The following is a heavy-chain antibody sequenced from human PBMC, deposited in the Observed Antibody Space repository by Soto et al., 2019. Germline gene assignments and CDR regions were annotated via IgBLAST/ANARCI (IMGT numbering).Heavy chain of an antibody. CDR2: IYYSGST. CDR3: ARQDGLITMIVGYDY. D-gene: IGHD3-22*01. J-gene: IGHJ4*02. Sequence: SETLSLTCTVSGGSSSSSSYYWGWIRQPPGKGLEWIGSIYYSGSTYYNPSLKSRVTISVDTSKNQFSLKLSSVTAADTAVYYCARQDGLITMIVGYDYWGQGTLVTVSS. V-gene: IGHV4-39*01. CDR1: GGSSSSSSYY.